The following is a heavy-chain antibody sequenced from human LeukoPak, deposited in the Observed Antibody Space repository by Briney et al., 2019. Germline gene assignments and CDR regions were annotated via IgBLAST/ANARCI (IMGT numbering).Heavy chain of an antibody. CDR2: ISSSSSTI. Sequence: GGSLRLSCAASGFTFSSYSITWVRQAPGKGLEWVSYISSSSSTIYYADSVKGRFTISRDNAKNSLYLQMNSLRAEDTAVYYCARDILTGSQSRFQHWSQGTLVTVSS. J-gene: IGHJ1*01. CDR3: ARDILTGSQSRFQH. V-gene: IGHV3-48*04. D-gene: IGHD3-9*01. CDR1: GFTFSSYS.